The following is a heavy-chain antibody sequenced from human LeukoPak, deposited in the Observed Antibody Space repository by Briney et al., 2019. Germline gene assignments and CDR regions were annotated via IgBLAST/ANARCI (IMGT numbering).Heavy chain of an antibody. CDR3: ARGPSIAATHFDY. D-gene: IGHD6-6*01. CDR2: IIPIFGTA. Sequence: GASVKVSCKASGYTFTSYGISWVRQAPGQGLEWMGGIIPIFGTANYAQKFQGRVTITADESTSTTYMELSSLRSEDTAVYYCARGPSIAATHFDYWGQGTLVTVSS. J-gene: IGHJ4*02. CDR1: GYTFTSYG. V-gene: IGHV1-69*13.